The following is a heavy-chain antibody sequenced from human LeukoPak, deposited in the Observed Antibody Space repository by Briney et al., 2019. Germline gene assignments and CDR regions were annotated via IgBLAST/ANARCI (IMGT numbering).Heavy chain of an antibody. CDR3: ARVEWSFRGVANYYYYMDV. CDR2: IYYSGNA. Sequence: SSETLSLTCTVSGGSISSYYWSWIRQPPGKGLEWIGFIYYSGNAKYNTSLKSRVTISLDTSKNQFSLNLRSVTAADTAVYYCARVEWSFRGVANYYYYMDVWGKGTTVTVSS. D-gene: IGHD3-10*01. V-gene: IGHV4-59*01. J-gene: IGHJ6*03. CDR1: GGSISSYY.